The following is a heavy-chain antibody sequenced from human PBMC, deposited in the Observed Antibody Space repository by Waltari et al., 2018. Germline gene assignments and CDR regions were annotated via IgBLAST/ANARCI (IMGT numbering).Heavy chain of an antibody. D-gene: IGHD2-2*01. CDR1: GGSFSGYY. CDR3: ARGTAYCSSTSCPSGYYYYMDV. CDR2: INHSGRT. Sequence: QVQLQQWGAGLLKPSETLSLTCAVYGGSFSGYYWSWIRQPPGKGLEWSGEINHSGRTNYNPSLKSRVTISVDTSKNQFSLKLSSVTAADTAVYYCARGTAYCSSTSCPSGYYYYMDVWGKGTTVTISS. V-gene: IGHV4-34*01. J-gene: IGHJ6*03.